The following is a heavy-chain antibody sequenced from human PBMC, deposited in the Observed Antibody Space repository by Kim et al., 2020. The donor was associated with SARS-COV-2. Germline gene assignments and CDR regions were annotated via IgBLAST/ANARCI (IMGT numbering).Heavy chain of an antibody. CDR2: ISSNGGRT. D-gene: IGHD3-10*01. CDR3: VKGVI. Sequence: ISSNGGRTYYADSVKARFTISRDNSKNTLYLQMSSLRAEDTAVYYCVKGVIWGLGTMVTVSS. V-gene: IGHV3-64D*09. J-gene: IGHJ3*02.